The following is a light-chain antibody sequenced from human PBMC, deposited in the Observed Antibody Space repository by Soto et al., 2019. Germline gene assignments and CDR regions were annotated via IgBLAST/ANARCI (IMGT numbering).Light chain of an antibody. V-gene: IGLV1-44*01. Sequence: QSVLTQPPSASGTPGQRVTISCSGSSSNIRSNTVNWYQQLPGTAPKLLIYSNNQRPSGVPDRFSGSKSGTSASLAISGLQSEDEADYYCAAWDDSLNGAVFGGGTKLTVL. CDR3: AAWDDSLNGAV. CDR1: SSNIRSNT. CDR2: SNN. J-gene: IGLJ7*01.